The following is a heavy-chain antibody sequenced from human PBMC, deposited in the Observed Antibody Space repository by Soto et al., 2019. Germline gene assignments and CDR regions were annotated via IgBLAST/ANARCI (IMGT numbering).Heavy chain of an antibody. V-gene: IGHV1-69*01. CDR3: ASDYDILTGYYSPTYYYYYGMDV. J-gene: IGHJ6*02. D-gene: IGHD3-9*01. CDR1: GGTFSSYA. CDR2: IIPIFGTA. Sequence: QVQLVQSGAEVQKPGSSVKVSCKASGGTFSSYAISWVRQAPGQGLEWMGGIIPIFGTANYAQKFQGRVTITADESTSTAYMELSSLRSEDTAVYYCASDYDILTGYYSPTYYYYYGMDVWGQGTTVTVSS.